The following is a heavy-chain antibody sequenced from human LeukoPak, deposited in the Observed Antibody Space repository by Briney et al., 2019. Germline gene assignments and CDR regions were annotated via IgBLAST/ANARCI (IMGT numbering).Heavy chain of an antibody. CDR1: GFTFSSYS. Sequence: PGGSLRLSCAASGFTFSSYSMNWVRQAPGKGLEWVSSISSSSSYIYYADSVKGRFTISRDNAKNSLYLQMNSLRSEDTAVYYCARVGNPDFDYWGQGTLVTVSS. J-gene: IGHJ4*02. CDR3: ARVGNPDFDY. V-gene: IGHV3-21*04. CDR2: ISSSSSYI.